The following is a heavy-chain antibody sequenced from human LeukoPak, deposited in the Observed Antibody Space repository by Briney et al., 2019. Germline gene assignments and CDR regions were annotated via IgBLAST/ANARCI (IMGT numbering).Heavy chain of an antibody. Sequence: PGGSLRFSCAASGFTFDDYAMHWVRQAPGKGLEWVSTITVGGGSTHYADSVKGRFTISRDTSTLYLQMNSLRADDTAVYYCAKNPISGYSYFDYSGQGTLVTVSS. CDR1: GFTFDDYA. CDR2: ITVGGGST. J-gene: IGHJ4*02. D-gene: IGHD2-15*01. CDR3: AKNPISGYSYFDY. V-gene: IGHV3-23*01.